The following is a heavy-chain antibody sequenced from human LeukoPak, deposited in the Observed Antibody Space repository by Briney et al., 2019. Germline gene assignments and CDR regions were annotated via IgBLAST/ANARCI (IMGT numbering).Heavy chain of an antibody. V-gene: IGHV3-30*02. Sequence: PEGSLRLSCAASGFTFSSYGMHWVRQAPGKGLEWVAFIRYDGSDKFYADSVKGRFIISRDNSKNTLYLQMNSLRAEDTAVYYCAKGGRRYCSGGSCYPYYFDYWGQGTLVTVSS. CDR1: GFTFSSYG. J-gene: IGHJ4*02. D-gene: IGHD2-15*01. CDR2: IRYDGSDK. CDR3: AKGGRRYCSGGSCYPYYFDY.